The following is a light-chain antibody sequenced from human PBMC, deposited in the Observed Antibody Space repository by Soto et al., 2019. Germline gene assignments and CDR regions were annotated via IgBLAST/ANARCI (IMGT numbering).Light chain of an antibody. Sequence: QSALTQPASVSGSPGQSITISCYGTSSDVGFYNYVSWFQQYPGKAPKLMIFEVTNRPSGVSDRFSGSKSDNTASLTISGLQADDEADYFCTSYTTSSTWVFGGGTKLTVL. V-gene: IGLV2-14*01. CDR1: SSDVGFYNY. CDR3: TSYTTSSTWV. CDR2: EVT. J-gene: IGLJ3*02.